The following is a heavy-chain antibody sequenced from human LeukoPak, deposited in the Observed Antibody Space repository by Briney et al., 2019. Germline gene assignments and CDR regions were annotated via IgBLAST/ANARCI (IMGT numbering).Heavy chain of an antibody. Sequence: GRSLRLSCAASGFTFDDYAMHWVRQAPGKGLEWVSVIRWNSGSIGYADSVKGRFTISRDNAKNSLYLQMNSLRAEDTALYYCAKDSGSSGWLDYWVQGTLVTVSS. CDR2: IRWNSGSI. J-gene: IGHJ4*02. CDR3: AKDSGSSGWLDY. CDR1: GFTFDDYA. V-gene: IGHV3-9*01. D-gene: IGHD6-19*01.